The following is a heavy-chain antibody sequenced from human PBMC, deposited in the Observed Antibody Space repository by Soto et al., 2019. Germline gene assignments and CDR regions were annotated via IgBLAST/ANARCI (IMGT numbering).Heavy chain of an antibody. D-gene: IGHD3-9*01. CDR3: AHHTLGYDILTGYYREEFDY. CDR1: GFSLGTSGVG. CDR2: IYWDDDK. V-gene: IGHV2-5*02. Sequence: QITLKESGPTLLKPTQTLTLPCTFSGFSLGTSGVGVGWFLQPPGKALEWLALIYWDDDKRYSPSLKSRLTITKDTSKNQVVLTMTNMDPVDTATYYCAHHTLGYDILTGYYREEFDYWGQGTLVTVSS. J-gene: IGHJ4*02.